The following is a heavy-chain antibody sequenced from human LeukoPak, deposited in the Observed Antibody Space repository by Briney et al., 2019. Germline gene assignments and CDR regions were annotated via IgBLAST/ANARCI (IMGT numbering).Heavy chain of an antibody. V-gene: IGHV1-3*01. Sequence: ASVKVSCKASGYTFASYAMHWVRQAPGQRLEWMGWINAGNGNTKYSQKFQGRVTITRDTSASTAYMELSSLRSEDTAVYYCARGGGYCSGGSCYSGSLYNWFDPWGQGTLVTVSS. J-gene: IGHJ5*02. CDR3: ARGGGYCSGGSCYSGSLYNWFDP. CDR2: INAGNGNT. CDR1: GYTFASYA. D-gene: IGHD2-15*01.